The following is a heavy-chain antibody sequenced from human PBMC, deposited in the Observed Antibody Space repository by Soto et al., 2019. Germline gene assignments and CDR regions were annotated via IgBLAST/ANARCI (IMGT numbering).Heavy chain of an antibody. Sequence: EVQLVESGGGLVKPGGSLRLSCAASGFTFSSYSMNWVRQTPGKGLEWVSSISGSSDYIYYADSVRGRFTISRDNAKNSLYLQMNSLRGEDTAVYYCAGDRMGPTRDLDYWGQGTLVTVSS. D-gene: IGHD1-26*01. CDR2: ISGSSDYI. V-gene: IGHV3-21*01. CDR3: AGDRMGPTRDLDY. CDR1: GFTFSSYS. J-gene: IGHJ4*02.